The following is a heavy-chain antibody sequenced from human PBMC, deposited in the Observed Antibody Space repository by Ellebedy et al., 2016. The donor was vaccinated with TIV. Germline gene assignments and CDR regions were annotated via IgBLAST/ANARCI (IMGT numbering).Heavy chain of an antibody. Sequence: MPSETLSLTCTVSGRSIDSGGYYWSWVRQHPGKGLEWFGYIFYSGNTYYNPSLKSRVTFSVDTSKNQFSLKLSSVTAADTAMYYCARDSKNGWAFDIWGQGTMVTVSS. CDR1: GRSIDSGGYY. CDR3: ARDSKNGWAFDI. V-gene: IGHV4-31*03. J-gene: IGHJ3*02. D-gene: IGHD1-1*01. CDR2: IFYSGNT.